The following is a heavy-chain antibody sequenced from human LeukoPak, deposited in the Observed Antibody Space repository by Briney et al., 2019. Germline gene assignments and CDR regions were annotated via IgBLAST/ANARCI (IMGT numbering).Heavy chain of an antibody. J-gene: IGHJ4*02. D-gene: IGHD3-22*01. CDR1: GFTFRTYG. V-gene: IGHV3-33*01. CDR3: ARGTRYDSSGYYSQDLDY. CDR2: IWYDGSNK. Sequence: GGSLRLSCAASGFTFRTYGMHWVRQAPGKGLEWAAVIWYDGSNKYYADSVKGRFTISRDNSKNTLYLQMNSLRAEDTAMYYCARGTRYDSSGYYSQDLDYWGQGTLVTVSS.